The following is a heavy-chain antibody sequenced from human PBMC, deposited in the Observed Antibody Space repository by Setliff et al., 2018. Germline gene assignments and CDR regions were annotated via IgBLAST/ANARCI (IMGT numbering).Heavy chain of an antibody. V-gene: IGHV4-39*07. J-gene: IGHJ4*02. CDR3: TRGRSTGYNS. CDR1: GGSISSSSCY. Sequence: SETLSLTCTVSGGSISSSSCYWGWIRQPPGKGLEWIGTIYYSGSTYYNPSLKSRVTISVDTSKNQFSLKLVPMTAADTAVYYCTRGRSTGYNSWGQGPLVTVSS. CDR2: IYYSGST. D-gene: IGHD4-17*01.